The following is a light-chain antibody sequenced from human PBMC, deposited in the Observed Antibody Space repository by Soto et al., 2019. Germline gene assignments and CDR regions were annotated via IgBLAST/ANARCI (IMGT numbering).Light chain of an antibody. CDR3: QQNGGSPRT. CDR1: QYVTSNY. Sequence: EIVLTQSPGTLSLSPGARATLSCRASQYVTSNYLAWYQQKPGQAPRLLIYTTSSRATGVPERFSGSGSETDFAITISRLEHDDFTVYYCQQNGGSPRTVGQYSKVDI. V-gene: IGKV3-20*01. J-gene: IGKJ1*01. CDR2: TTS.